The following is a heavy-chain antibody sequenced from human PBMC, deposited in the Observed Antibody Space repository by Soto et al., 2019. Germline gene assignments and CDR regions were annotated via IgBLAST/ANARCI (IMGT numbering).Heavy chain of an antibody. V-gene: IGHV1-69*02. Sequence: QVRLVQSGAEVKKPGSSVKVSCKASGGTFSSYTISWVRQAPGQGLEWMGRIIPILGIANYAQKLQGRVTITADKSTSTAYMELSSLRSEDTAVYYCAGGISYGDYVYWGQGTLVTVSS. CDR1: GGTFSSYT. J-gene: IGHJ4*02. D-gene: IGHD4-17*01. CDR3: AGGISYGDYVY. CDR2: IIPILGIA.